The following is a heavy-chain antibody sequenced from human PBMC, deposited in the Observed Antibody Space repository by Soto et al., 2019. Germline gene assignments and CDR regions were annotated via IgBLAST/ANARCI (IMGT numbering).Heavy chain of an antibody. Sequence: GGSLRLSCAASGFIFSSYSMNWVRQAPGKGLEWVSSISSSSSYIYYADSVKGRFTISRDNAKNSLYLQMNSLRAEDTAVYYCARDPPASGAVPRDRLWNNAFDIWGQGTMVTVSS. D-gene: IGHD3-10*01. J-gene: IGHJ3*02. CDR3: ARDPPASGAVPRDRLWNNAFDI. V-gene: IGHV3-21*01. CDR1: GFIFSSYS. CDR2: ISSSSSYI.